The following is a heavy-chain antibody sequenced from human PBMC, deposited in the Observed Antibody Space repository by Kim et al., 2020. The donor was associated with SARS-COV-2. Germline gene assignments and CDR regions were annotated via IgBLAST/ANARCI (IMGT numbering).Heavy chain of an antibody. CDR3: ARGYGSGSYLVNWFDP. CDR1: GFTFSSYW. D-gene: IGHD3-10*01. CDR2: INSDGSST. J-gene: IGHJ5*02. Sequence: GGSLRLSCAASGFTFSSYWMHWVRQAPGKGLVWVSRINSDGSSTSYADSVKGRFTMSRDNAENTLYLQMNSLRAEDTAVYYCARGYGSGSYLVNWFDPWGQGTLVTVSS. V-gene: IGHV3-74*01.